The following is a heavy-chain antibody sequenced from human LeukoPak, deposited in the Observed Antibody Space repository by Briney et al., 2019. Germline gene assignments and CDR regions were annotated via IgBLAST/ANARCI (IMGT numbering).Heavy chain of an antibody. CDR3: ARRPGYYYDSSGYYPKAMDV. Sequence: SETLSLTCAVYGGSFSVYYWSWIRQPPGKGLEWIGEINHSGSTNYNPSLKSRVTISVDTSKNQFSLKLSSVTAADTAVYYCARRPGYYYDSSGYYPKAMDVWGKGTTVTVSS. V-gene: IGHV4-34*01. CDR2: INHSGST. CDR1: GGSFSVYY. D-gene: IGHD3-22*01. J-gene: IGHJ6*03.